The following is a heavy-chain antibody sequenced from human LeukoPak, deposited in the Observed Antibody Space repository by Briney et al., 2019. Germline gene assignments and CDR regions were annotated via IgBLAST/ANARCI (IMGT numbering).Heavy chain of an antibody. Sequence: SETLSLTCAVYGGSFSGYYWSWIRQPPGKGLEWIGEINHSGSTNYNPSLKSRVTISVDTSKNQFTLKLSSVTAADSAVYYCARRAAWFGELHWGQGTLVTVSS. D-gene: IGHD3-10*01. CDR3: ARRAAWFGELH. V-gene: IGHV4-34*01. CDR1: GGSFSGYY. J-gene: IGHJ4*02. CDR2: INHSGST.